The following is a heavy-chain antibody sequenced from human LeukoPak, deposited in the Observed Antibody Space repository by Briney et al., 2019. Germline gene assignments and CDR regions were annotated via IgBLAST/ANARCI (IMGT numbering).Heavy chain of an antibody. Sequence: PSETLSLTCTVSGGSISSSSYFWGWLRQPPGKGLEWIGSIYYSGSTYYNPSLKSRVTISVDTSKNQFSLNLSSVTAADTAAYYCARVRSVDSSGWFDYWGQGTLVTVSS. CDR2: IYYSGST. CDR3: ARVRSVDSSGWFDY. J-gene: IGHJ5*01. D-gene: IGHD6-19*01. CDR1: GGSISSSSYF. V-gene: IGHV4-39*01.